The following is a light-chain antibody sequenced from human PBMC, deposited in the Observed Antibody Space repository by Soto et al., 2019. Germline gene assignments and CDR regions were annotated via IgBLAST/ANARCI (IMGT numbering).Light chain of an antibody. CDR2: NAL. CDR3: QQCNNWPRT. V-gene: IGKV3-15*01. J-gene: IGKJ1*01. CDR1: QSVSTN. Sequence: ELVMTQSPATLSVYPGERATLSCRASQSVSTNLAWSQQKPGQAPRLLIYNALTRATGIPARFSGSGSGTEFTLTISILQSEDFAFYYCQQCNNWPRTFGQGAKVDSK.